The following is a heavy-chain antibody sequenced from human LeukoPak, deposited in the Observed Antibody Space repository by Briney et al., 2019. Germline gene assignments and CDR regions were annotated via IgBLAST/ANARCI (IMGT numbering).Heavy chain of an antibody. J-gene: IGHJ5*02. CDR3: ARLLWFGESSGLDP. Sequence: GGSLRLSCAASGFTFSSYWMSWVRQAPGKGLEWVANIKQDGSEKYYVDSVKGRFTISRDNAKNSLYLQMNSLRAEDTAVYYCARLLWFGESSGLDPWGQGTLVTVSS. D-gene: IGHD3-10*01. V-gene: IGHV3-7*01. CDR1: GFTFSSYW. CDR2: IKQDGSEK.